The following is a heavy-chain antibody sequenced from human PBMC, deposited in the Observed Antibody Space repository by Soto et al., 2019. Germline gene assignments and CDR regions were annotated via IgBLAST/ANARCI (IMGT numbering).Heavy chain of an antibody. CDR2: ISGGGGNT. Sequence: GGSLRLSCAASGLTISSCAMRRCRQAPGKGLEWVSTISGGGGNTYYADSVKGRFTNSRDNSKSTLYLQMNSLRAEDTAVYYCAKGGYDSSGHSLYQFDSWGQGTLVTVSS. CDR3: AKGGYDSSGHSLYQFDS. D-gene: IGHD3-22*01. CDR1: GLTISSCA. J-gene: IGHJ4*02. V-gene: IGHV3-23*01.